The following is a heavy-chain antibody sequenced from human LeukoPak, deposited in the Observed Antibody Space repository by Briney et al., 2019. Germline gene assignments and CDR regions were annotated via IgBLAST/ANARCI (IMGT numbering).Heavy chain of an antibody. J-gene: IGHJ4*02. Sequence: ASVKVSCKASGYTFTSYGISWVRQATGQGLEWMGWMNPNSGNTGYAQKFQGRVTMTRNTSISTAYMELSSLRSEDTAVYYCARGELDSSGYYVDYWGQGTLVTVSS. CDR2: MNPNSGNT. D-gene: IGHD3-22*01. V-gene: IGHV1-8*02. CDR3: ARGELDSSGYYVDY. CDR1: GYTFTSYG.